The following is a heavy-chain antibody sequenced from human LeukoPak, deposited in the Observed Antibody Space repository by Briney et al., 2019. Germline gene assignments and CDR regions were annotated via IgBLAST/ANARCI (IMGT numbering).Heavy chain of an antibody. D-gene: IGHD3-16*02. J-gene: IGHJ4*02. V-gene: IGHV4-59*01. CDR2: IYYSGST. CDR3: ARVYYDYVWGSYRYGGYYFDY. CDR1: GGSISSYY. Sequence: PSETLSLTCTVSGGSISSYYWSWIRQPPGEGLEWIGYIYYSGSTNYSPSLKSRVTISVDTSKNQFSLKLSSVTAADTAVYYCARVYYDYVWGSYRYGGYYFDYWGQGTLVTVSS.